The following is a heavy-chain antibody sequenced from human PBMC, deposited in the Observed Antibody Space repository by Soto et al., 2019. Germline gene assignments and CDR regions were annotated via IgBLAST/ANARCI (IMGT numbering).Heavy chain of an antibody. CDR2: IIPIYGTT. CDR3: ARVGVATGY. J-gene: IGHJ4*02. D-gene: IGHD2-8*01. V-gene: IGHV1-18*01. CDR1: GGTFSIYA. Sequence: ASVKVSCKASGGTFSIYAISWVRQAPGQGLEWMGGIIPIYGTTNYAQKLQGRVTMTTDTSTSTAYMELRSLRSDDTAVYYCARVGVATGYWGQGTLVTVSS.